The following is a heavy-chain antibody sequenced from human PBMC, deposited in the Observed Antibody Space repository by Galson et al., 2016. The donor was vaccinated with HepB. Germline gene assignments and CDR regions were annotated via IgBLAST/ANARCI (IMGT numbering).Heavy chain of an antibody. Sequence: SLRLSCAASGFTFGDYTMHWVRQTPEKGLEWVSLITWYGGDTYYADSVKGRFTISRDNSKNSLYLQMNSLRTEDTALYYCAKGNPLSPGAFDYWGQGTLVTVSS. V-gene: IGHV3-43*01. D-gene: IGHD3-16*01. J-gene: IGHJ4*02. CDR2: ITWYGGDT. CDR1: GFTFGDYT. CDR3: AKGNPLSPGAFDY.